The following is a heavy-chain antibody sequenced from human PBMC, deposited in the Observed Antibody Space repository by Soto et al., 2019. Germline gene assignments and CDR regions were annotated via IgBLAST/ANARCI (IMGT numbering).Heavy chain of an antibody. Sequence: PGGSLRLSCAASGFTFSSHWMHWVRQAPGKGLVGVSLIGYDGRNKWEADSVKGRFTISRDNARNRLYLQMNSLRDEDTAVYYCVRDNNWGFDYWGQGIMVTVSS. CDR2: IGYDGRNK. J-gene: IGHJ4*02. CDR3: VRDNNWGFDY. D-gene: IGHD1-1*01. CDR1: GFTFSSHW. V-gene: IGHV3-74*01.